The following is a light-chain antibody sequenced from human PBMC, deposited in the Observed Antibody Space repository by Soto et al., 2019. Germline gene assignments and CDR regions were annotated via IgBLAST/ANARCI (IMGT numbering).Light chain of an antibody. Sequence: QSVLAQPPPAAGTPGQRGSISCSGSSSNIGSNTVNWHQQLPGTAPKLLIYSNNQRPSGVPDRFSGSKSGTSASLAISGLQSEDEADYYCAAWDDSLNGYVFGTGTKVTVL. V-gene: IGLV1-44*01. J-gene: IGLJ1*01. CDR1: SSNIGSNT. CDR3: AAWDDSLNGYV. CDR2: SNN.